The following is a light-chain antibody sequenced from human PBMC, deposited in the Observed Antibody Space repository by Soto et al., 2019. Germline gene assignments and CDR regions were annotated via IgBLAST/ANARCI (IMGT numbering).Light chain of an antibody. CDR1: QSIGSN. J-gene: IGKJ2*01. CDR3: QQYNNWPRT. V-gene: IGKV3-15*01. CDR2: GAS. Sequence: EIVMTQSPATLSVSPGERATLSCRASQSIGSNLAWYQQKPGQGPRLLIYGASTRATGIPAWFSGSGSGTEFTLTISSLQSEDFAVYYCQQYNNWPRTFGKGTKLDIK.